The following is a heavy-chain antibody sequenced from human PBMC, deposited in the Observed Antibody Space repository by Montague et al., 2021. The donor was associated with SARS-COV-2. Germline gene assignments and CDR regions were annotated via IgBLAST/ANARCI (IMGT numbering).Heavy chain of an antibody. CDR3: ASGRPISSWYDYHGMDV. CDR2: INHHGST. J-gene: IGHJ6*02. V-gene: IGHV4-34*01. D-gene: IGHD3-3*02. Sequence: SETLSLTCAVYGGSFSGYYWCWIRQPPGKGLEWIGEINHHGSTNYNPSLKSRVTISVDTSKNQFSLKLSSVTAADTAVYYCASGRPISSWYDYHGMDVWGQGTTVTVSS. CDR1: GGSFSGYY.